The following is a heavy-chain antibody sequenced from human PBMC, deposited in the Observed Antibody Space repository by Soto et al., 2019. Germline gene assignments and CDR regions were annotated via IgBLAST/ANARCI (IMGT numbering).Heavy chain of an antibody. J-gene: IGHJ6*02. CDR2: IYDTGISGYTPST. V-gene: IGHV4-59*02. CDR1: AGSVTASY. Sequence: SETLSLTCTVSAGSVTASYWSWIRRPPGKGLEWIAYIYDTGISGYTPSTSYNPSLKSRVTMSVDTSKSQFSLKLTSVTAADTAGYYCARGEDAFFYYGLDVWGQGITVTVSS. CDR3: ARGEDAFFYYGLDV.